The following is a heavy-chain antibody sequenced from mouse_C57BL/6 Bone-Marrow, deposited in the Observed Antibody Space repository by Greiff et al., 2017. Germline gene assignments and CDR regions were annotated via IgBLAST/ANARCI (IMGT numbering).Heavy chain of an antibody. D-gene: IGHD2-2*01. CDR1: GYTFTSYW. J-gene: IGHJ3*01. CDR3: ARSPYGYDPFAD. CDR2: IDPSDSYT. V-gene: IGHV1-50*01. Sequence: QVQLQQPGAELVKPGASVKLSCKASGYTFTSYWLPWVKQRPGQGLAWIGEIDPSDSYTHYNQQFKGKATLTVDTSSSTAYMQLSSLTSEDAAVYYCARSPYGYDPFADWGQGTLVTVSA.